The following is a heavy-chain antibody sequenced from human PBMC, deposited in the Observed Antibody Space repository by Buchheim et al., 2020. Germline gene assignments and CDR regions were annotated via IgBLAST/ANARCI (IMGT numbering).Heavy chain of an antibody. V-gene: IGHV3-30*04. Sequence: QVQLVESGGGVVQPGRSLRLSCAASGFIFSSHTMLWVRQAPGKGLEWVAIISSDEKRIYYTDSVKGRFTISRDNSKNTLFLQMNSLTAEDTAVYYCARDLFTWNDRGDYWGRGTL. D-gene: IGHD1-1*01. CDR1: GFIFSSHT. CDR2: ISSDEKRI. J-gene: IGHJ4*02. CDR3: ARDLFTWNDRGDY.